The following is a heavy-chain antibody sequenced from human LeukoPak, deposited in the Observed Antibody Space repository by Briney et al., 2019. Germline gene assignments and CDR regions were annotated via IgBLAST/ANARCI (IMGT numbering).Heavy chain of an antibody. D-gene: IGHD1-26*01. V-gene: IGHV3-23*01. CDR1: GFTFSSYA. CDR3: AKGGRIVRASTTLDY. J-gene: IGHJ4*02. Sequence: GGSLRLSCAASGFTFSSYAVSWVRQAPGKGLEWVSAISDSGGSTYYADSVKGRFTISRDNSENTLYLQMNSLRAEDTAVYFCAKGGRIVRASTTLDYWGQGTLVTVSS. CDR2: ISDSGGST.